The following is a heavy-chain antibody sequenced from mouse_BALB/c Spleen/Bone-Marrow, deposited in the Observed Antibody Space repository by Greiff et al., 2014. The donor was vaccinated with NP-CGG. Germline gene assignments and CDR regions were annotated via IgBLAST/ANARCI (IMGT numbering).Heavy chain of an antibody. J-gene: IGHJ4*01. CDR1: GFNIKDTY. CDR3: ASSMITNAMDY. D-gene: IGHD2-4*01. CDR2: IDPANGNT. Sequence: EVKLQESGAELVKPGASVKLSCTASGFNIKDTYIHWVKQRPEQGLEWIGRIDPANGNTKYDPKFQGKATITANSSSNTAYLQVSSLTSEDTAVYYCASSMITNAMDYWGQGASVTVSS. V-gene: IGHV14-3*02.